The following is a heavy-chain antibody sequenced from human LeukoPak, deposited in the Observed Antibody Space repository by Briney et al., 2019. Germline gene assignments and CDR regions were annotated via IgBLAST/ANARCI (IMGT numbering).Heavy chain of an antibody. Sequence: GGSLRLPCAASGFTFSSYAMSWVRQAPGKGLEWVSGISDSGGSTYYADSVKGRFTISRDNSKNTLYLQMNSLRAEDTAVYYCAKGKIKIDYWGQGTLVTVSS. V-gene: IGHV3-23*01. J-gene: IGHJ4*02. D-gene: IGHD3-16*01. CDR2: ISDSGGST. CDR3: AKGKIKIDY. CDR1: GFTFSSYA.